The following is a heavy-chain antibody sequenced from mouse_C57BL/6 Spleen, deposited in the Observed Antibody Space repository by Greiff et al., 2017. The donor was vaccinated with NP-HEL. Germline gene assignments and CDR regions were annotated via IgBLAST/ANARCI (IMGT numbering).Heavy chain of an antibody. CDR3: ARRENYYGSIDY. Sequence: EVKLVESGGGLVKPGGSLKLSCAASGFTFSDYGMHWVRQAPEKGLEWVAYISSGSSTIYYADTVKGRFTISRDNAKNTLFLQMTSLRSEDTAMYYCARRENYYGSIDYWGQGTTLTVSS. V-gene: IGHV5-17*01. J-gene: IGHJ2*01. CDR1: GFTFSDYG. D-gene: IGHD1-1*01. CDR2: ISSGSSTI.